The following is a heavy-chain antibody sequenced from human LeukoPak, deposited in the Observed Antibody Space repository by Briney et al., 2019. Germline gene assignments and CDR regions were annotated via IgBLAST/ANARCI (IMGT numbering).Heavy chain of an antibody. CDR3: ARVGPLAVGTGKRVYSFDY. CDR2: ISHNGDT. D-gene: IGHD1-1*01. V-gene: IGHV4-38-2*01. CDR1: GFSITSGDY. Sequence: PSETLSLTCDVSGFSITSGDYWGWIRQSPGRGLEWIGSISHNGDTYYIPSLRSRVTMSLDTSRNQFSLDLRSVSAADTAVYFCARVGPLAVGTGKRVYSFDYWRQATLVTVSS. J-gene: IGHJ4*02.